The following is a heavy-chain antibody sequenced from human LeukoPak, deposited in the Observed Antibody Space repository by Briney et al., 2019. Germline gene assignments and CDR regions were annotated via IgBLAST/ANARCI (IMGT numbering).Heavy chain of an antibody. D-gene: IGHD4-17*01. CDR2: IYSGGST. CDR1: GFTVSSNY. J-gene: IGHJ4*02. V-gene: IGHV3-66*01. Sequence: GGSLRLSCAASGFTVSSNYMSWVRQAPGKGLEWVSVIYSGGSTYYADSVKGRFTISRDNSKNTLYLQMNSLRAEDTAVYYCARASYGDDDPYFDYWGQGTLVTVSS. CDR3: ARASYGDDDPYFDY.